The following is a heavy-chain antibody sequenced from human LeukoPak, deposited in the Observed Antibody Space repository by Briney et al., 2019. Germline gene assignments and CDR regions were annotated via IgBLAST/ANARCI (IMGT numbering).Heavy chain of an antibody. V-gene: IGHV3-23*01. D-gene: IGHD3-3*01. CDR1: GFTFSSYG. J-gene: IGHJ6*03. CDR3: AKDFFKGRESYYYYMDV. CDR2: ISGSGGST. Sequence: GGSLRLSCAASGFTFSSYGMSWVRQAPGKGLEWVSAISGSGGSTYYADSVKGRFTISRDNSKNTLYLQMNSLRAEDTAVYYCAKDFFKGRESYYYYMDVWGKGTTVTISS.